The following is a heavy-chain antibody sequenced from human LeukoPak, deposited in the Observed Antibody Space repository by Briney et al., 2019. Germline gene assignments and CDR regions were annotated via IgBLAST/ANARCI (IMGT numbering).Heavy chain of an antibody. CDR3: ARVNPPVLRYFDWLLWWYFDL. Sequence: GGSLRLSCAASGFTFSDYYMSWIRQAPGKGLEWVSYISSSGSTIYYADSVKGRFTISRDNAKNSLYLQMNSLRAEDTAVYYCARVNPPVLRYFDWLLWWYFDLWGRGTLVTVSS. J-gene: IGHJ2*01. CDR1: GFTFSDYY. D-gene: IGHD3-9*01. V-gene: IGHV3-11*01. CDR2: ISSSGSTI.